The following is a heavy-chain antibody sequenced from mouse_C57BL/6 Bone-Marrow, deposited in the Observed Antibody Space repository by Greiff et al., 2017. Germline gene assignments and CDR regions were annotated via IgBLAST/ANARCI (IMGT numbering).Heavy chain of an antibody. Sequence: VQLQQPGAELVRPGTSVKLSCKASGYTFTSYWMHWVKQRPGQGLEWIGVIDPSDSYTNYNQKFKGKATLTVDTSSSTAYMQLSSLTSEDSAVYYCARNCDYAFDYWGQGTTLTVSS. CDR3: ARNCDYAFDY. J-gene: IGHJ2*01. CDR2: IDPSDSYT. CDR1: GYTFTSYW. V-gene: IGHV1-59*01. D-gene: IGHD2-4*01.